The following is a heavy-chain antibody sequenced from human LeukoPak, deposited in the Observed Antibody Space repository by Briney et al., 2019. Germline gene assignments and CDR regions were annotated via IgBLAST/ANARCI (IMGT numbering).Heavy chain of an antibody. CDR2: INPNSGGT. V-gene: IGHV1-2*02. Sequence: ASVKVSCKASGCTFTGYYMHWVRQAPGQGLEWMGWINPNSGGTNYAQKFQGRVTMTRDTSISTAYMELSRLRSDDTAVYYCARGVGATGNWFDPWGQGTLVTVSS. J-gene: IGHJ5*02. CDR1: GCTFTGYY. D-gene: IGHD1-26*01. CDR3: ARGVGATGNWFDP.